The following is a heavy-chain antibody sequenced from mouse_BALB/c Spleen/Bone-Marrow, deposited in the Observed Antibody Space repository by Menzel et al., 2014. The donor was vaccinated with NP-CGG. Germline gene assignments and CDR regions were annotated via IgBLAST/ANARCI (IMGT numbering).Heavy chain of an antibody. J-gene: IGHJ4*01. CDR3: ARGYEPPYAMDY. CDR2: ISYDGSN. CDR1: GYSITSGYY. D-gene: IGHD2-2*01. V-gene: IGHV3-6*02. Sequence: VQLQQSGPGLVKPSQSLSLTCSVTGYSITSGYYWNWIRQFPGNKLAWMGYISYDGSNNYNPSLKNRISITRDTSKNQFFLKLNSVTTEDTATYYCARGYEPPYAMDYWGQGTSVTVSS.